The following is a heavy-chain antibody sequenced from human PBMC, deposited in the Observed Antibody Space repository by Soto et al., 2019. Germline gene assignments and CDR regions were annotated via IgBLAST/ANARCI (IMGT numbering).Heavy chain of an antibody. Sequence: SETLSLTCTVSGGSISSGGYYWSWIRQHPGKGLEWIGNIYYSGSTYHNPSLKSRVTISVDMSKNQFSLKLTSVTAAATAVYYCARGEGGYYCDYWGQGTLVTVSS. CDR2: IYYSGST. D-gene: IGHD1-26*01. CDR1: GGSISSGGYY. V-gene: IGHV4-31*03. CDR3: ARGEGGYYCDY. J-gene: IGHJ4*02.